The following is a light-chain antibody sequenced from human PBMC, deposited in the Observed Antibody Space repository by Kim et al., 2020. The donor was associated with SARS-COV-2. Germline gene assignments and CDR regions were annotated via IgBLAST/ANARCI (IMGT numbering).Light chain of an antibody. V-gene: IGKV1-39*01. CDR2: GVS. CDR1: QTISGY. Sequence: DIQMTQSPSSLCASVGDRVIITCRASQTISGYVNWYQQKPGKAPKLLIYGVSSLQSGVPSRFSGSGSGTDFALTINTLQAEDFATYYCQETFTTPPYIFGQGTKLEI. J-gene: IGKJ2*01. CDR3: QETFTTPPYI.